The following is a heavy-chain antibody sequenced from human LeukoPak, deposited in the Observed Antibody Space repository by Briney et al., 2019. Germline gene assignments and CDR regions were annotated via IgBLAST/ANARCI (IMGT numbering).Heavy chain of an antibody. Sequence: GGSLRLSCAASGFTFSNYAMTWVRQAQGKGLEWVAVIWYDGSNKYYADSVKGRFTISRDNSKNTLYLQMNSLRAEDTAVYYCARDRSSSWDHYYYYGMDVWGQGTTVTVSS. V-gene: IGHV3-33*08. CDR3: ARDRSSSWDHYYYYGMDV. CDR2: IWYDGSNK. CDR1: GFTFSNYA. J-gene: IGHJ6*02. D-gene: IGHD6-13*01.